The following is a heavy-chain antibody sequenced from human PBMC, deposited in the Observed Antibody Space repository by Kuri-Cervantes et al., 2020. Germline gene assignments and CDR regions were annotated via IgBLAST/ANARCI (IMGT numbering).Heavy chain of an antibody. CDR3: ARDSTPHYGMDV. D-gene: IGHD2/OR15-2a*01. CDR2: ISYDGSNK. V-gene: IGHV3-30-3*01. J-gene: IGHJ6*02. Sequence: GESLKISCAASGFTFSSYAMSWVRQAPGKGLEWVAVISYDGSNKYYADSVKGRFTISRGNSKNTLYLQMNSLRAEDTAVYYCARDSTPHYGMDVWGQGTTVTVSS. CDR1: GFTFSSYA.